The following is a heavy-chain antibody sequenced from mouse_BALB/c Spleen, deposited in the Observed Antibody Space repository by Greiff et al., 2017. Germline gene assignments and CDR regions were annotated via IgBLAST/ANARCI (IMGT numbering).Heavy chain of an antibody. CDR2: IDTSDSYT. CDR1: GYTFTDYW. J-gene: IGHJ4*01. Sequence: QVQLKQPGAELVMPGASVKMSCKASGYTFTDYWMHWVKQRPGQGLEWIGAIDTSDSYTSYNQKFKGKATLTVDESSSTAYMQLSSLTSEDSAVYYCAREGTMDYWGQGTSVTVSS. V-gene: IGHV1-69*01. CDR3: AREGTMDY.